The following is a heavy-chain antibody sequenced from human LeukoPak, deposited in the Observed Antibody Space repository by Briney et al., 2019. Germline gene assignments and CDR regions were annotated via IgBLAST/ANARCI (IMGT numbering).Heavy chain of an antibody. J-gene: IGHJ5*02. CDR1: GGSISSGDYY. V-gene: IGHV4-30-4*08. D-gene: IGHD3-3*01. CDR3: ARAGYDFWSGYRWFDP. Sequence: SETLSLTCTVSGGSISSGDYYWSWIRQPPGKGLEWIGYIYYSGSTYYNPSLKSRVTISVDTPKNQFSLKLSSVTAADTAVYYCARAGYDFWSGYRWFDPWGQGALVTVSS. CDR2: IYYSGST.